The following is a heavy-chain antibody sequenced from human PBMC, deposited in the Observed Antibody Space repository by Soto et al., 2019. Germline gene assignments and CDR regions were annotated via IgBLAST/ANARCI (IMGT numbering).Heavy chain of an antibody. D-gene: IGHD3-3*01. CDR1: GYTFTSYG. CDR3: ARARRTDYDFWSGYFTGHYYYYGMDV. Sequence: ASVKVSCKASGYTFTSYGISWVRQAPGQGLEWMGWISAYNGNTNYAQKLQGRVTMTTYTSTSTAYMELRSRRSDDTAVYYCARARRTDYDFWSGYFTGHYYYYGMDVWGQGTTVTVSS. V-gene: IGHV1-18*04. J-gene: IGHJ6*02. CDR2: ISAYNGNT.